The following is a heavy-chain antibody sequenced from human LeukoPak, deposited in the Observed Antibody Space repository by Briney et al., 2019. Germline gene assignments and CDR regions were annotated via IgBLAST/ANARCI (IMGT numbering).Heavy chain of an antibody. J-gene: IGHJ4*02. CDR1: GFTFGDYA. CDR3: TSPIVVVPAATTDFDY. Sequence: GGSLRLSCTASGFTFGDYAMSWVRQAPGRGLEWVGFIRSKAYGGTTEYAASVKGRFTISGDDSKSIAYLQMNSLKTEDTAVYYCTSPIVVVPAATTDFDYWGQGTLVTVSS. D-gene: IGHD2-2*01. V-gene: IGHV3-49*04. CDR2: IRSKAYGGTT.